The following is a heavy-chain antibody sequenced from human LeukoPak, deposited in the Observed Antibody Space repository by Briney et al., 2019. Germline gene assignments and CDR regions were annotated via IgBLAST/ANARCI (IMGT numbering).Heavy chain of an antibody. V-gene: IGHV3-23*01. J-gene: IGHJ6*03. CDR3: ARDGYSGSYYRLYYFFMDV. CDR1: KFTFNNYT. D-gene: IGHD1-26*01. Sequence: GGSLRLSCLASKFTFNNYTMTWVRQAPGKGLEWVSSISGSGDNMDYADSVKGRFTISRDNSENTLYLQMNSLRGEDTAVYYCARDGYSGSYYRLYYFFMDVWGKGTTVTVSS. CDR2: ISGSGDNM.